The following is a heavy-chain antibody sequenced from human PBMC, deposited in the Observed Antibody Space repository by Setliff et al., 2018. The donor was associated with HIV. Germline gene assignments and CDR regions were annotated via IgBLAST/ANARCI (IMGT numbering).Heavy chain of an antibody. J-gene: IGHJ4*02. V-gene: IGHV3-30*02. D-gene: IGHD2-21*01. Sequence: GGSVRLSCAASGFIFSSYAMHWVRQAPGKGLEWVACVRYDESNKYYAESVRGRFTISRDNSKNTLYLQMSSLRVDDTAVYYCATANRMVVVGVSTPGWTLWGQGALVTVSS. CDR1: GFIFSSYA. CDR2: VRYDESNK. CDR3: ATANRMVVVGVSTPGWTL.